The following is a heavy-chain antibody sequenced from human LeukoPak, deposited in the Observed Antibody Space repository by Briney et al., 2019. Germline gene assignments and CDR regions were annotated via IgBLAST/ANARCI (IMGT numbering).Heavy chain of an antibody. CDR3: ARLRYYDILTGYYNNAFDI. CDR1: GGSFSGYY. Sequence: SETLSLTCAVYGGSFSGYYWSWIRQPPGKGLEWIGSIYYSGSTYYNPSLKSRVTISVDTSKKQFSLKLSSVTAADTAVYYCARLRYYDILTGYYNNAFDIWGQGTMVTVSS. V-gene: IGHV4-34*01. J-gene: IGHJ3*02. D-gene: IGHD3-9*01. CDR2: IYYSGST.